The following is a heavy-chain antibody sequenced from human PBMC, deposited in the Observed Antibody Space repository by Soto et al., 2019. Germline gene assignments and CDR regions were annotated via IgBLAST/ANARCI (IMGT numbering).Heavy chain of an antibody. V-gene: IGHV3-33*01. CDR2: IWYDGSNK. J-gene: IGHJ6*02. D-gene: IGHD5-12*01. CDR3: ARDQGLRFTNYYYYGMDV. CDR1: VFTFISYG. Sequence: PGWSLRLSCASSVFTFISYGMHWVRQAPGKELEWVAVIWYDGSNKYYADSVKGRFTISRDNSKNTLYLQMNSLRAEDTAVYYCARDQGLRFTNYYYYGMDVWGQGTTVTVSS.